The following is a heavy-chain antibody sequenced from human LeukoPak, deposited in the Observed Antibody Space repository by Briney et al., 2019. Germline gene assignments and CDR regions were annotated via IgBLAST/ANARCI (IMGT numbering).Heavy chain of an antibody. J-gene: IGHJ6*02. CDR2: IIPILGIA. D-gene: IGHD5-18*01. Sequence: GSSVKVSCKASGGTFSSYAISWVRQAPGQGLEWMGRIIPILGIANYAQKFQGRVTITADKSTSTAYMEPSSLRSEDTAVYYCASGDTAMVINYYGMDVWGQGTTVTVSS. V-gene: IGHV1-69*04. CDR1: GGTFSSYA. CDR3: ASGDTAMVINYYGMDV.